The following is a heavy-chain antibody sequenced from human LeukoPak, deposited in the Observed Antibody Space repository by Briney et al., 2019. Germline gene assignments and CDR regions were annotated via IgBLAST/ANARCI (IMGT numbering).Heavy chain of an antibody. D-gene: IGHD1-26*01. J-gene: IGHJ1*01. Sequence: GGSLRLSCAASGLTFSHYAMSWVRQAPGKGLEWVSAINGGGDATKYADSVKGRFTISRDNSKNTLYLQMNSLRAEDTAVYYCAKGARIVGAPRVEYFQHWGQGTLVTASS. CDR2: INGGGDAT. V-gene: IGHV3-23*01. CDR3: AKGARIVGAPRVEYFQH. CDR1: GLTFSHYA.